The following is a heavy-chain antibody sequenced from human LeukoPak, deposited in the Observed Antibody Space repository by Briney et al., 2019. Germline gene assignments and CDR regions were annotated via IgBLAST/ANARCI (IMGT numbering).Heavy chain of an antibody. V-gene: IGHV4-59*01. D-gene: IGHD5-18*01. CDR2: IYYSGST. CDR1: GGSIISYY. J-gene: IGHJ6*03. CDR3: ARHRSRYSNYMDV. Sequence: SQSLSPACTVAGGSIISYYCSWIRQPPGKWLEWNGYIYYSGSTNYNPSPKCRVTISVDTPKNQYTLMLSSVTAADAAVYYSARHRSRYSNYMDVWGKGTTVTVSS.